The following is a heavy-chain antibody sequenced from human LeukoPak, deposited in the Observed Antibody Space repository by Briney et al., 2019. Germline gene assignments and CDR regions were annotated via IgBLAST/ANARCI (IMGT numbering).Heavy chain of an antibody. CDR1: GYTFTGYY. V-gene: IGHV1-2*02. D-gene: IGHD3-10*01. CDR3: ARAGWFGEFHRAFDI. Sequence: ASVKVSCKASGYTFTGYYMHWVRQAPGQGLEWMGWINPNSGGTNYAQKFQGRVTMTRDTSISTAYLQWSSLKASDTAMYYCARAGWFGEFHRAFDIWGQGTMVTVSS. CDR2: INPNSGGT. J-gene: IGHJ3*02.